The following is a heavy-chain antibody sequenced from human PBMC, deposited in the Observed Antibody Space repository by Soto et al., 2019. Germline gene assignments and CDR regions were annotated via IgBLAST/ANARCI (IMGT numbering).Heavy chain of an antibody. V-gene: IGHV1-3*01. J-gene: IGHJ4*02. D-gene: IGHD3-22*01. Sequence: ASVKVSCKASGYTFTSYAMHWVRQAPGQRLEWMGWIIAGNGNTKYSQKFQGRVTITRDTSASTAYMELSSLRAEDTAVYYCARGSALITMIVVWGQRTLVTVSS. CDR3: ARGSALITMIVV. CDR2: IIAGNGNT. CDR1: GYTFTSYA.